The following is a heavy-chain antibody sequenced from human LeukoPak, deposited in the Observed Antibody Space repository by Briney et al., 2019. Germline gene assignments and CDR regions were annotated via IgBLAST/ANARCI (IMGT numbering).Heavy chain of an antibody. Sequence: SETLSLTCAAYGGSFSGYYWSWIRQPPGKGLEWIGEINHSGSTNYNPSLKSRVTISVDTSKNQFSLKLSSVTAADTAVYYCARVRKYYDFWSGYHGFDYWGQGTLVTVSS. J-gene: IGHJ4*02. CDR3: ARVRKYYDFWSGYHGFDY. D-gene: IGHD3-3*01. CDR2: INHSGST. V-gene: IGHV4-34*01. CDR1: GGSFSGYY.